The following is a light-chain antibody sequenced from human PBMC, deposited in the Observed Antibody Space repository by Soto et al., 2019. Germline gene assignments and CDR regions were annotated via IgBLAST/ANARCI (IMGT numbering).Light chain of an antibody. J-gene: IGLJ2*01. CDR1: SSNIGAGYD. Sequence: QSVLTQPPSVSGAPGQRVTISCTGSSSNIGAGYDVHWYQQLPGTAPNLLIFGNNNRPSGVPDRFSGSKSGTSASLAITGLHAEDEADYYCQSYDSSLSGVVFGGGTKLTVL. CDR3: QSYDSSLSGVV. V-gene: IGLV1-40*01. CDR2: GNN.